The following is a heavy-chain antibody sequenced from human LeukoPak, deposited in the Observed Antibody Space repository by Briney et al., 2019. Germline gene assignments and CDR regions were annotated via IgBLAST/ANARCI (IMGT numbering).Heavy chain of an antibody. CDR1: GGSISSYY. J-gene: IGHJ3*02. CDR3: ARALWGPAFDI. CDR2: IYYSGST. D-gene: IGHD3-10*01. Sequence: PSETLSLTCTVSGGSISSYYWSWIRQPPGKGLEWIGYIYYSGSTNYSPSLKSRVTISVDTSKNQFSLKVSSVTAADTAVYYCARALWGPAFDIWGQGTMVTVSS. V-gene: IGHV4-59*08.